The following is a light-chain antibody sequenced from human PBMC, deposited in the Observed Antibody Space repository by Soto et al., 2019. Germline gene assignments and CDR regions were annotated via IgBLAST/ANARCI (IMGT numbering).Light chain of an antibody. CDR2: DVS. J-gene: IGLJ2*01. V-gene: IGLV2-14*03. CDR3: SSYTSSTTVL. CDR1: SSDVGGYDY. Sequence: QSALTQPASVSASPGQSIAISCTGTSSDVGGYDYVSWNQQHPGKAPKLMIYDVSERPSGVSDRFSGSKSGNTASLTISGLHAEDEAHYYCSSYTSSTTVLFGGGTKVTVL.